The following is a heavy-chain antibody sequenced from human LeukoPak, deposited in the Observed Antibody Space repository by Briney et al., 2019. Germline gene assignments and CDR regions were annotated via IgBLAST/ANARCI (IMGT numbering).Heavy chain of an antibody. J-gene: IGHJ4*02. Sequence: TPGGSLRLSCAASGFTFSSYTLIRVRQAPGKGLEWVSCISSSSSYKEYADSVKGRFTISRDNAKNSLFLQMNSLRAEDTAVYYCASGRGYWGQGTRVTVSS. D-gene: IGHD3-10*01. CDR3: ASGRGY. CDR2: ISSSSSYK. V-gene: IGHV3-21*01. CDR1: GFTFSSYT.